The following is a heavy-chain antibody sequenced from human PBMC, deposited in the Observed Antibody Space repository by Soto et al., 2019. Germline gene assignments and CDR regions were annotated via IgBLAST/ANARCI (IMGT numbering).Heavy chain of an antibody. J-gene: IGHJ5*02. CDR1: GCSISSSSYY. CDR2: IYYSGST. CDR3: ARQGGGRITIFGVVELNWFDP. D-gene: IGHD3-3*01. Sequence: XETLSLTCTVSGCSISSSSYYWGWIRQPPGKGLEWIGSIYYSGSTYYNPSLKSRVTISVDTSKNQFSLKLSSVTAADTAVYYCARQGGGRITIFGVVELNWFDPWGQGPLVTVSS. V-gene: IGHV4-39*01.